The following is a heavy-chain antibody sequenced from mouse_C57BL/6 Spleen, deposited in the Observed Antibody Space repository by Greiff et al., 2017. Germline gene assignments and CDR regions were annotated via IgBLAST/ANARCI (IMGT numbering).Heavy chain of an antibody. CDR1: GYTFTSYG. D-gene: IGHD1-1*01. V-gene: IGHV1-81*01. CDR2: IYPRSGNT. CDR3: ARSEDYYGSSYPYAMDY. J-gene: IGHJ4*01. Sequence: VQLQQSGAELARPGASVKLSCKASGYTFTSYGISWVKQRTGQGLEWIGEIYPRSGNTYYNEKFKGKATLTADKSSSTAYMELRSLTSEDSAVYFCARSEDYYGSSYPYAMDYWGQGTSVTVSS.